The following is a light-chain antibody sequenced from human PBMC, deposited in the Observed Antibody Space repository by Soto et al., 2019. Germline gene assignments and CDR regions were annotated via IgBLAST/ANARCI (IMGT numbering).Light chain of an antibody. CDR1: SXDIAPYNY. CDR2: EVS. CDR3: SSYTSSTNYV. V-gene: IGLV2-14*01. Sequence: QSALTQPASVSGSPGQSLTISCTGTSXDIAPYNYVSWYQQHPGKAPKLIIYEVSYRPSGISNRFSGSKSGNTASLTISGLQAEDEDDYCCSSYTSSTNYVFGTGTKVTV. J-gene: IGLJ1*01.